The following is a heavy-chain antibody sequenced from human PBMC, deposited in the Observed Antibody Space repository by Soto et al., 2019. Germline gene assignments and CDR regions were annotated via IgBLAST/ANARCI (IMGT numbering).Heavy chain of an antibody. V-gene: IGHV3-30*18. Sequence: QVQLLESEGGAVQPGRSLRLSCVASGFTFRNFGMHWIRQAPGKGLEWLTAISHDGGEKYYSDSLKGRFTMSRDNSKNTLYLPMNSLIADDTATYFCAKDREYFDAFDSWGQGTLGIVSS. CDR3: AKDREYFDAFDS. CDR1: GFTFRNFG. D-gene: IGHD3-9*01. J-gene: IGHJ4*02. CDR2: ISHDGGEK.